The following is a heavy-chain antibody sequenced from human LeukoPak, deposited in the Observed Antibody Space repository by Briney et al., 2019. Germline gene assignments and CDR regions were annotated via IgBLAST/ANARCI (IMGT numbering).Heavy chain of an antibody. J-gene: IGHJ4*02. Sequence: SETLSLTCAVYGGSFSGYYWSWIRQPPGKGLEWIGEINHSGSTNYNPSLKSRVTISVDTSKDQFSLKLSSVTAADTAVYYCARRGWSGYYPDYWGQGTLVTVSS. CDR2: INHSGST. CDR3: ARRGWSGYYPDY. V-gene: IGHV4-34*01. D-gene: IGHD3-3*01. CDR1: GGSFSGYY.